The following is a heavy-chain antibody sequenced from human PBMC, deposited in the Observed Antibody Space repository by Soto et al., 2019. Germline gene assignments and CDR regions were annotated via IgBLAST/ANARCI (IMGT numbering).Heavy chain of an antibody. CDR1: GFTFSSYG. V-gene: IGHV3-33*01. J-gene: IGHJ4*02. D-gene: IGHD6-13*01. CDR2: IWYDGSNK. Sequence: QVQLVESGGGVVQPGRSLRLSCAASGFTFSSYGMHWVRQAPGKGLEWVAVIWYDGSNKYYAESVKGRFTISRDNSKNALYLQMTSPRAEDTAVYSCARWGIAAGDYWGQGTLVSVSS. CDR3: ARWGIAAGDY.